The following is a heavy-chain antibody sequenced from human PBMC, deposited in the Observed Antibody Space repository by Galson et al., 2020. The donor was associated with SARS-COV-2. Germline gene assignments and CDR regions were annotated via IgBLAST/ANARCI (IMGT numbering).Heavy chain of an antibody. V-gene: IGHV4-61*02. Sequence: SETLSLTCTVSAASISSGPYYWSWIRQPAGKGLEWIWRIYKSGKTDHNPSLWRQATMSVDTSKNQFSLKLSSVTAADTAVYYCARGNSPCVTIFGILTGTCGMDVWGQGTTVTVSS. CDR1: AASISSGPYY. CDR3: ARGNSPCVTIFGILTGTCGMDV. CDR2: IYKSGKT. D-gene: IGHD3-3*01. J-gene: IGHJ6*02.